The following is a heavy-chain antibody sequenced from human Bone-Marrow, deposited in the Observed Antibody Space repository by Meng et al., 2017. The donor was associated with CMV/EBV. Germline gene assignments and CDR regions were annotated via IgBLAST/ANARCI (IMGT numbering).Heavy chain of an antibody. V-gene: IGHV4-34*01. CDR3: ARVRDGYNYDY. D-gene: IGHD5-24*01. Sequence: SETLSLTCAVYGGSFSGYYWSWIRQPPGKGPEWIGEINHSGSTNYNPSLKSRVTISVDTSKNQFSLKLSSVTAADTAVYYCARVRDGYNYDYCGQGTLVTVSS. J-gene: IGHJ4*02. CDR1: GGSFSGYY. CDR2: INHSGST.